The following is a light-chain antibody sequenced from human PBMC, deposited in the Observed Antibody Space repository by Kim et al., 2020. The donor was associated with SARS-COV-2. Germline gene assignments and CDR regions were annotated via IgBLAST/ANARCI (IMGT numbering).Light chain of an antibody. J-gene: IGLJ3*02. CDR2: RDS. Sequence: VALGQTARITCGGNNIGSKNLHWYQQKPGQAPVLVIYRDSNRPSGIPERFSGSNSGNTATLTISRAQAGDEADYYCQVWDSSTAVFGGGTQLTVL. V-gene: IGLV3-9*01. CDR3: QVWDSSTAV. CDR1: NIGSKN.